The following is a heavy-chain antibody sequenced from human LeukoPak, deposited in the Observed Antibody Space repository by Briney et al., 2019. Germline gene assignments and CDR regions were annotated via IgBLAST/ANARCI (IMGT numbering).Heavy chain of an antibody. Sequence: PSETLSLTCTVSGGSISSYYWSWIRQPPGKGLEWIGYIYYSGSTNYNPSLKSRVTISVDTSKNQFSLKLSSVTAADTAVYYCARHGVDVWGSYRYSYFDYWGQGTLVTVSS. V-gene: IGHV4-59*08. CDR1: GGSISSYY. J-gene: IGHJ4*02. D-gene: IGHD3-16*02. CDR3: ARHGVDVWGSYRYSYFDY. CDR2: IYYSGST.